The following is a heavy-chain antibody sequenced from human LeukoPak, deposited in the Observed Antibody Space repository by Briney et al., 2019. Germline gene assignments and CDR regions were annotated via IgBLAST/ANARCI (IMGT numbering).Heavy chain of an antibody. CDR2: IYPGDSDT. Sequence: GESLKISCKGSGYRFTNYWIGWVRQLPGKGLEWMGVIYPGDSDTRCSPSFQGQVTISADKSINTAYLQWSSLEASDTAMYYCATTGSGGDCYSPACPFDIWGLGTMVTVSS. D-gene: IGHD2-21*02. V-gene: IGHV5-51*01. J-gene: IGHJ3*02. CDR1: GYRFTNYW. CDR3: ATTGSGGDCYSPACPFDI.